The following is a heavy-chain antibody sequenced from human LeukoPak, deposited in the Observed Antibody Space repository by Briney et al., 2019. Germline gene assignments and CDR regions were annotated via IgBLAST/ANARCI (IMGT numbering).Heavy chain of an antibody. CDR3: AGDYYDSSGYYQVGWFDP. V-gene: IGHV3-30-3*01. D-gene: IGHD3-22*01. CDR2: ISYDGSNK. Sequence: GGSLRLSCAASGFTFSSYAMHWVRQAPGKGLEWVAVISYDGSNKYYADSVKVRFTISRDNSKNTLYLQMNSLRAEDTAVYYCAGDYYDSSGYYQVGWFDPWGQGTLVTVSS. J-gene: IGHJ5*02. CDR1: GFTFSSYA.